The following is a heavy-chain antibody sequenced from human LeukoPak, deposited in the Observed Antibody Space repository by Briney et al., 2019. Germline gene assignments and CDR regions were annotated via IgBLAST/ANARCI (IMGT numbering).Heavy chain of an antibody. V-gene: IGHV1-69*05. CDR1: GGTFSSYA. J-gene: IGHJ4*02. CDR3: ARDGVGYYDSSGYYLFDY. Sequence: SVKVSCKASGGTFSSYAISWVRQAPGRGLEWMGRIIPIFGTANYAQKFQGRVTITTDESTSTAYMELSSLRSEDTAVYYCARDGVGYYDSSGYYLFDYWGQGTLVTVSS. D-gene: IGHD3-22*01. CDR2: IIPIFGTA.